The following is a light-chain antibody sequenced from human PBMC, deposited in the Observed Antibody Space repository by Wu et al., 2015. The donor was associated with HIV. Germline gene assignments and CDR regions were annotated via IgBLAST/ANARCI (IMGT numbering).Light chain of an antibody. CDR1: QGINSY. CDR3: QQYYTYPLT. V-gene: IGKV1-8*01. J-gene: IGKJ4*01. CDR2: AAS. Sequence: IQMTQSPSSLSASVGDRVTITCRASQGINSYLAWYQQKPGKAPNLLIYAASTLQSGVPSRFSDSGSGTDFTLTISCLQSEDFATYYCQQYYTYPLTFGGGTKVEIK.